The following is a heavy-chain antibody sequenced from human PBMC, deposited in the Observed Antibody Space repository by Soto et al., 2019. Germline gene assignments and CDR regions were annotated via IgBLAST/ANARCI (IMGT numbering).Heavy chain of an antibody. D-gene: IGHD5-12*01. Sequence: QVQLVQSGAEVKKPGSSVKVSCKASGGTFSSYAISWVRQAPGQGLEWMGGIIPIFGTANYAQKFQGRVTITADESTSTAYMELSSLRSEDTAVYYCASRASVATPVYYYSGMDVWGQGTTVTVSS. CDR3: ASRASVATPVYYYSGMDV. J-gene: IGHJ6*02. CDR2: IIPIFGTA. V-gene: IGHV1-69*01. CDR1: GGTFSSYA.